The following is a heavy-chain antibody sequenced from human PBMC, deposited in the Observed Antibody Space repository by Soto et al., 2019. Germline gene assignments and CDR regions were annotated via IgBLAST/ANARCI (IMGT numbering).Heavy chain of an antibody. V-gene: IGHV6-1*01. CDR1: GDSVSSNSAA. J-gene: IGHJ4*02. CDR3: ARGNIMITFGGVIVSRAKFDY. D-gene: IGHD3-16*02. CDR2: TYYRSKWYN. Sequence: PSQTLSLTCAISGDSVSSNSAAWNWIRQSPSRGLEWLGRTYYRSKWYNDYAVSVKSRITINPDTSKNQFSLQLNSVTPEDTAVYYCARGNIMITFGGVIVSRAKFDYWGQGTLVTVSS.